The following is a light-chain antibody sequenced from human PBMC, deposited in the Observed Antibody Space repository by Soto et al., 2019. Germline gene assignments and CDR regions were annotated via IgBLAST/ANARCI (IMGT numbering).Light chain of an antibody. CDR2: GAS. CDR3: QQHNNWPPWT. CDR1: QSVSSN. Sequence: EIVMTQPPATLSVSPGERATLSCRASQSVSSNLAWYQQKPGQAPRLLIYGASTRATGIPARFSGSGSGTEFTLTISSLQSEDFAVYYCQQHNNWPPWTFGQGTKVDIK. J-gene: IGKJ1*01. V-gene: IGKV3-15*01.